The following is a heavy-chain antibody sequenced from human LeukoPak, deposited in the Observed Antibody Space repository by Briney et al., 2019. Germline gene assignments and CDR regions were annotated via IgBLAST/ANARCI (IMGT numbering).Heavy chain of an antibody. V-gene: IGHV4-59*01. J-gene: IGHJ6*03. CDR2: IYYSGST. Sequence: SETLSLTCTVSGGSISSYYWSWIRQPPGKGLEWIGYIYYSGSTSYNPSLKSRVTISVDTSKNQFSLKLSSVTAADTAVYYCARGYSSPDYYYYYMDVWGKGTTVTVSS. CDR3: ARGYSSPDYYYYYMDV. CDR1: GGSISSYY. D-gene: IGHD4-11*01.